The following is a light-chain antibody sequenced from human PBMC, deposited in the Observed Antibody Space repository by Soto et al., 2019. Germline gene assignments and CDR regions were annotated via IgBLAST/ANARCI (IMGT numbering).Light chain of an antibody. CDR3: QQYADQFT. CDR2: DAT. V-gene: IGKV1-33*01. J-gene: IGKJ3*01. Sequence: DIQMTQSPSPLSASVGDRVTITCQASQDIRNYLNWYQKKPGKAPKLLIYDATSLETGAPSRFSGSGSDTDFSFTISSLQPEDFATYYCQQYADQFTFGPGTRVDVQ. CDR1: QDIRNY.